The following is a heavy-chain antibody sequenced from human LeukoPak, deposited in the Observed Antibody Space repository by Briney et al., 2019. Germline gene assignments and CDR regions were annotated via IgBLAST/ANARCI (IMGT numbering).Heavy chain of an antibody. CDR1: GFTFDDYA. Sequence: PGGSLRLSCAASGFTFDDYAMHWVRQAPGKGLEWVSGISWNSGGIGYADSVKGRFTISRDNAKNSLYLQMNSLRAEDTALYYCARVPTRCSGGSCYPVDFDYWGQGTLVTVSS. CDR3: ARVPTRCSGGSCYPVDFDY. J-gene: IGHJ4*02. V-gene: IGHV3-9*01. CDR2: ISWNSGGI. D-gene: IGHD2-15*01.